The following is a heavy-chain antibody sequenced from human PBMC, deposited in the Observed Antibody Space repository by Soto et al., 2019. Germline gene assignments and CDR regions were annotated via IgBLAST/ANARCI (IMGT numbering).Heavy chain of an antibody. J-gene: IGHJ4*02. CDR3: ARPGSGAVDSLYFDY. Sequence: SETLSLTCTVSGGSISSSSYDWGWIRQPPGKGLEWIGSIYYSGSTYYNPSLKSRVTISVDTSKNQFSLKLSSVTAADTAVYYCARPGSGAVDSLYFDYWGQGTLVTVS. CDR2: IYYSGST. CDR1: GGSISSSSYD. D-gene: IGHD5-12*01. V-gene: IGHV4-39*01.